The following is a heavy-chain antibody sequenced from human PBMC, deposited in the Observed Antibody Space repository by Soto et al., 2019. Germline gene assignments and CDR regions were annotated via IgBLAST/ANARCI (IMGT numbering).Heavy chain of an antibody. CDR3: ARDLTDYNYEYKFGF. J-gene: IGHJ4*02. D-gene: IGHD4-4*01. V-gene: IGHV3-30*03. CDR2: ISFEGSNK. Sequence: LRLSCAASGFTFSDFGMHWVRQSPGKGLEWVAVISFEGSNKYFAESVEGRFTISRDDSKNTVYLQMNSLRPEDTAVYFCARDLTDYNYEYKFGFWGQGTLVTVSS. CDR1: GFTFSDFG.